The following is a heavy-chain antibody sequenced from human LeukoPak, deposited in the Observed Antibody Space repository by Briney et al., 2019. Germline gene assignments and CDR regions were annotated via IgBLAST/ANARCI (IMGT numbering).Heavy chain of an antibody. CDR2: ISGSGGST. Sequence: GGSLRLSCAASGFTFSSYAMSWVRQAPGKGLEWVSAISGSGGSTYYADSVKGRFTISRDNSNNTLYLQMNSLRAEDTAVYYCAKWRTPCISCPFDSWGQGTLVTVSS. V-gene: IGHV3-23*01. CDR3: AKWRTPCISCPFDS. CDR1: GFTFSSYA. D-gene: IGHD2-2*01. J-gene: IGHJ4*02.